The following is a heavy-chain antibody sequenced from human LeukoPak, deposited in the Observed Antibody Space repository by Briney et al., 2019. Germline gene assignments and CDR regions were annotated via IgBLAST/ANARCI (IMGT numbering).Heavy chain of an antibody. CDR1: GFTFSSYS. V-gene: IGHV3-7*01. J-gene: IGHJ2*01. D-gene: IGHD4-17*01. CDR2: IKQDGSEK. CDR3: ARGGNHGDYWYFDL. Sequence: GVSLRLSCAASGFTFSSYSMNWVRQAPGKGPEWVANIKQDGSEKYYVDSVRGLFTISRDNAETSLHLQMNSLRAEDTAVYYCARGGNHGDYWYFDLWGRGTLVTVSS.